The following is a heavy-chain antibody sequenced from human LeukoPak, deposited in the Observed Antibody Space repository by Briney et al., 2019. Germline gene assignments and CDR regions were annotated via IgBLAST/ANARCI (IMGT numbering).Heavy chain of an antibody. D-gene: IGHD6-19*01. CDR2: ISGSGGST. J-gene: IGHJ4*02. CDR3: AKGSVAGLYYFDY. Sequence: GGSLRLSCAASGFTFSSYAMSWVREAPGKGLEWVSAISGSGGSTYYADSVKGRFTISRDNSKNTLYLQMNSLRAEDTAVYYCAKGSVAGLYYFDYWGQGTLVTVSS. V-gene: IGHV3-23*01. CDR1: GFTFSSYA.